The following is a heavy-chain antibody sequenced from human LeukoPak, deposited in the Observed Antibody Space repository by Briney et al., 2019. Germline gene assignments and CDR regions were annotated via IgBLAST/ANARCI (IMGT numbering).Heavy chain of an antibody. D-gene: IGHD3-22*01. Sequence: SETLSLTCTVSGGSISSSSYYWGWIRQPPGKGLEWIGSIYYSGSTYYNPSLKSRVTISVDTSKNQFSLKLSSVAAADTAVYYCASMIVPDPGAFDIWGQGTMVTVSS. V-gene: IGHV4-39*01. CDR3: ASMIVPDPGAFDI. CDR1: GGSISSSSYY. CDR2: IYYSGST. J-gene: IGHJ3*02.